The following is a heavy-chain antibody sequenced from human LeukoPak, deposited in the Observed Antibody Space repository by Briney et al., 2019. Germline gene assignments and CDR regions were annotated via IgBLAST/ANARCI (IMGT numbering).Heavy chain of an antibody. J-gene: IGHJ5*01. Sequence: SQTLSLTCAISGDSVSSKNGAWNWIRQSPSRGLEWLGRTNYRSKWYDEYADSVKSRVTISPDTSKNQFSLHVYSVNPEDTAVYYCARDLGTSGWYTFDFWGQGTLVTVSS. CDR1: GDSVSSKNGA. CDR3: ARDLGTSGWYTFDF. CDR2: TNYRSKWYD. V-gene: IGHV6-1*01. D-gene: IGHD6-19*01.